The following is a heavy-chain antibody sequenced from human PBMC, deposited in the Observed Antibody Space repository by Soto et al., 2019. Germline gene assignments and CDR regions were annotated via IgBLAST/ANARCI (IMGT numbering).Heavy chain of an antibody. J-gene: IGHJ4*02. CDR3: ARHYYDSSGYYPLDY. D-gene: IGHD3-22*01. V-gene: IGHV4-59*08. Sequence: SETLSLTCTVSGGSISSYYWSWIRQPPGKGLEWIGYIYYSGSTNYNPSLKSRVTISVDTSKNQFSLKLSSVTAADTAGYYCARHYYDSSGYYPLDYWGQGTLVTVSS. CDR2: IYYSGST. CDR1: GGSISSYY.